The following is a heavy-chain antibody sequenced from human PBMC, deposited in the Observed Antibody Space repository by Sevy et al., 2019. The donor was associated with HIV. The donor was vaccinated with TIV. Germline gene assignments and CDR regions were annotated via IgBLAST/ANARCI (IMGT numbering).Heavy chain of an antibody. Sequence: GPTLVNPAQTLTLTCSFSGFSLNTSGVGVGWIHLPPGKALEWLALIFWDDEKRYSPPLKNRLTITKDTSKNQVVLTMTNMDPVDTATYYCARFLKGDYTNYFDSWDQGSLVTVS. CDR2: IFWDDEK. CDR3: ARFLKGDYTNYFDS. V-gene: IGHV2-5*02. J-gene: IGHJ4*02. D-gene: IGHD4-4*01. CDR1: GFSLNTSGVG.